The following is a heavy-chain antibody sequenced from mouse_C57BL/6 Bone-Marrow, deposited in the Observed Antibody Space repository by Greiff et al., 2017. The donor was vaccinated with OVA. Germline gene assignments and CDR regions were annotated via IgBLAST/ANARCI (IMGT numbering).Heavy chain of an antibody. CDR3: TRNPWHWYFDV. CDR1: GFSLTSYG. Sequence: VKLVESGPGLVQPSQSLSITCTVSGFSLTSYGVHWVRQSPGKGLEWLGGIWSGGSTDYNAAFISRLSISKDNSKSQVFFKMIRLQADDTAQYYCTRNPWHWYFDVWGRGTTVTVSS. CDR2: IWSGGST. V-gene: IGHV2-2*01. J-gene: IGHJ1*03.